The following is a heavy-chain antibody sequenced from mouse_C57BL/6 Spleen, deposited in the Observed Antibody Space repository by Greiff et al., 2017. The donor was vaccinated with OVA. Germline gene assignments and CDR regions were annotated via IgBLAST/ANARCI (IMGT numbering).Heavy chain of an antibody. CDR1: GYTFTSSW. Sequence: QVHLQQSGTELVKPGASVKLSCKASGYTFTSSWMNWVKQRPGQGLEWIGNINPSNGGTNYNEKFKSKATLPLDKSSSTAYMRLSSLTSEDSAVYCCASSALRGYFDGWGTGTTVTVSS. CDR2: INPSNGGT. D-gene: IGHD1-1*01. CDR3: ASSALRGYFDG. J-gene: IGHJ1*03. V-gene: IGHV1-53*01.